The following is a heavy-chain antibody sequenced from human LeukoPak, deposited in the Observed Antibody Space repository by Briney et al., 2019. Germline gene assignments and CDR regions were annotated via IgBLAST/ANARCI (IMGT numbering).Heavy chain of an antibody. D-gene: IGHD3-22*01. CDR3: TRLNYDGSVTNAFDV. J-gene: IGHJ3*01. CDR2: IYSGGST. V-gene: IGHV3-66*04. CDR1: GFTFSSYA. Sequence: GGSLRLSCAASGFTFSSYAMSWVRQAPGKGLEWVSVIYSGGSTFYADSVKGRFTISRDNSKNTLYLQMSSLRVEDTAVYFCTRLNYDGSVTNAFDVWGQGTMVTVSS.